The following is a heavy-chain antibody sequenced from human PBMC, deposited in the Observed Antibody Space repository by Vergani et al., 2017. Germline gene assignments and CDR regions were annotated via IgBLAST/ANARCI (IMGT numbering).Heavy chain of an antibody. CDR2: ISSISSYL. V-gene: IGHV3-21*01. D-gene: IGHD3-3*01. Sequence: EVQLVESGGGLVKPGGSLRLSCAASGFTFSSYSMNWVRQAPGKGLEWVSSISSISSYLYYADSVKGRFTISRDNGENSLYLQMNSLRAEDTAVYYCAAGADYDFWSGYPIIYGMDVWGQGTTVTVSS. J-gene: IGHJ6*02. CDR3: AAGADYDFWSGYPIIYGMDV. CDR1: GFTFSSYS.